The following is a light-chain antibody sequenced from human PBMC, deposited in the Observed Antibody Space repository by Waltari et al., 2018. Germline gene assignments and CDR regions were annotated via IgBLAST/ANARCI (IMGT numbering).Light chain of an antibody. CDR2: AAP. J-gene: IGKJ3*01. Sequence: DIQLTQSPSFLSASVGARVTITCRASQGISSYLAWYQQKPGKAPKLLIYAAPTLQSGVPSRFSGSGSGTEFTLTISSLQPEDFATYYCQQLNSYPLFTFGPGTKVDIK. CDR1: QGISSY. CDR3: QQLNSYPLFT. V-gene: IGKV1-9*01.